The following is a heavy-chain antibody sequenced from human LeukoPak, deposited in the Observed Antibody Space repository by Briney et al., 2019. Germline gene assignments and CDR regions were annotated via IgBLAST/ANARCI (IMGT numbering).Heavy chain of an antibody. CDR1: GFTFSSFA. V-gene: IGHV3-23*01. Sequence: GGSLRLSCATSGFTFSSFAMSWVRQAPGKGLEWVSGISRTGDSTYYADSVKGRFTISRDNAKSSLYLQMNSLRAEDTAVYYCARSRGSYYSDYWGQGTLVTVSS. CDR2: ISRTGDST. D-gene: IGHD1-26*01. CDR3: ARSRGSYYSDY. J-gene: IGHJ4*02.